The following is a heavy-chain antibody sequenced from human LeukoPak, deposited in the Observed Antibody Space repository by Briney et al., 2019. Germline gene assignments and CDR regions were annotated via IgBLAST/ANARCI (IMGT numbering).Heavy chain of an antibody. D-gene: IGHD2/OR15-2a*01. CDR3: ARTGPHYLFGIAVGS. CDR1: GFTFRSYR. CDR2: IKQDGSEK. J-gene: IGHJ3*02. V-gene: IGHV3-7*03. Sequence: GGALRHSCAASGFTFRSYRMSWVRQAPGKGLEGVANIKQDGSEKYYVDSVKGRFTISRDNAKNTLYLQMNSLRAEDTAVYYCARTGPHYLFGIAVGSWGHGTMVTVSS.